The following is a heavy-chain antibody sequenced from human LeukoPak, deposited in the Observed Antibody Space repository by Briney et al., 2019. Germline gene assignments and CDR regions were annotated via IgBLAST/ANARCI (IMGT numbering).Heavy chain of an antibody. Sequence: GGSLRLSCAASGFTFSIYSMNWVRQAPGKGLEWVSFISGSSSSTFYADSVKGRFTVSRDNAKNSLYLQMNSLRDEDTAVYYCARNPGGIGDYWGQGALVTVSS. CDR1: GFTFSIYS. V-gene: IGHV3-48*02. J-gene: IGHJ4*02. CDR2: ISGSSSST. D-gene: IGHD4-23*01. CDR3: ARNPGGIGDY.